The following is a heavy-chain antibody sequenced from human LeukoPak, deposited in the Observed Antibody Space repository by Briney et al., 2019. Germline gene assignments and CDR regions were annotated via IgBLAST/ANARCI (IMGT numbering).Heavy chain of an antibody. CDR3: ARDWGYYDSSGYYYPYYFDY. CDR2: ISSSSSYI. Sequence: GGSLRLSCAASGFTFSSYSMNWVRQAPGKGLEWVSSISSSSSYIYYADSVKGRFTISRDNAKNSLYLQMNSLRAEDTAVYYCARDWGYYDSSGYYYPYYFDYWGQGTLVTVSS. V-gene: IGHV3-21*01. D-gene: IGHD3-22*01. CDR1: GFTFSSYS. J-gene: IGHJ4*02.